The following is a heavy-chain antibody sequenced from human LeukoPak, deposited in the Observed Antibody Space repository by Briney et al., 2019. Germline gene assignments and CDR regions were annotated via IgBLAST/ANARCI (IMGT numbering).Heavy chain of an antibody. V-gene: IGHV5-51*01. D-gene: IGHD6-6*01. CDR3: ARSRLIYSSSSSVDY. J-gene: IGHJ4*02. CDR1: GHSFTNYW. CDR2: IYPGDSDT. Sequence: GESLKISCKGSGHSFTNYWIAWVRQMPGKGLEWVGIIYPGDSDTRYSPSFQGQVTISADKSISTAYLQWSSLKASDTAMYYCARSRLIYSSSSSVDYWGQGTLVTVSS.